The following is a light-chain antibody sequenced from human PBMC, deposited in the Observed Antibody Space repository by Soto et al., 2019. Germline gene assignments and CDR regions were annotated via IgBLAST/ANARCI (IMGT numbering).Light chain of an antibody. CDR1: SSDVGSYNL. J-gene: IGLJ2*01. CDR3: CSYARSSTFV. CDR2: EGS. V-gene: IGLV2-23*03. Sequence: QSVLTQPASVSGSPGQSITISCTGTSSDVGSYNLVSWYQQHPGKAPKLMIYEGSERPSGVSNRFSGSTSGNTASLTISGLQAEDEADYYCCSYARSSTFVFGGGTKLTVL.